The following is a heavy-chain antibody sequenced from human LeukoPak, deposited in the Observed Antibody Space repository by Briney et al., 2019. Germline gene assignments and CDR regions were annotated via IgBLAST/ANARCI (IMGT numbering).Heavy chain of an antibody. CDR1: GFIVSNTY. Sequence: GGSLRLSCAASGFIVSNTYMSWVRQAPGKGVEWGSVMFSGDSVVITYYSVSVKGPFPISRHNSKNPLYLQMSSLRAEDTAVYFCARSAARLPYYYAMDVWGQATTVTVCS. CDR2: MFSGDSVVIT. D-gene: IGHD6-6*01. J-gene: IGHJ6*02. CDR3: ARSAARLPYYYAMDV. V-gene: IGHV3-53*04.